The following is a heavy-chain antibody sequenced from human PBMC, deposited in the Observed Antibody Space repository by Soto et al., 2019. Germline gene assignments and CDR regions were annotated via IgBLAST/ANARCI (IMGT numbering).Heavy chain of an antibody. CDR1: GFTFSVSW. Sequence: GGSLRLSCAASGFTFSVSWLTWVRQAPGKGLEWVANIKEDGSSKYYVDSVKGRFTISRDNAMNSLYLQMNSLRVEDSAVYYCARGRGYLSFDYWGPGTLVTVSS. CDR3: ARGRGYLSFDY. D-gene: IGHD5-12*01. J-gene: IGHJ4*02. CDR2: IKEDGSSK. V-gene: IGHV3-7*03.